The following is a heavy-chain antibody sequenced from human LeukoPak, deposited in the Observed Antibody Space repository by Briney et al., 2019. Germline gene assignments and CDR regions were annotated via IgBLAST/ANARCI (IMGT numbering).Heavy chain of an antibody. J-gene: IGHJ4*02. Sequence: ASVKVSCKASGYTFTGYYMLWVRQAPGQGLEWMGWINPNSGGTNYAQKFQGRVTMTRDTSISTAYMELSRLRSDDTAVYYCARDYGGNFGGPVYYFDYWGQGTLVTVSS. CDR1: GYTFTGYY. V-gene: IGHV1-2*02. CDR3: ARDYGGNFGGPVYYFDY. CDR2: INPNSGGT. D-gene: IGHD4-23*01.